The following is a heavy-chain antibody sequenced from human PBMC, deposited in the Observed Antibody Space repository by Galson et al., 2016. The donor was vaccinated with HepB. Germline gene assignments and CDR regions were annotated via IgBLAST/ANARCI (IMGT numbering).Heavy chain of an antibody. D-gene: IGHD3-3*02. CDR1: GLTFSSSG. CDR3: AKVGLIRGALARYFDD. V-gene: IGHV3-30*18. J-gene: IGHJ4*02. Sequence: SLRLSCAASGLTFSSSGMHWVRQAPDKGLEWMAVISQDGSNKYYADSVKGRFTISRDTSNNTLYLQMNSLRAEDTAVYYCAKVGLIRGALARYFDDWGQGTLVTVSS. CDR2: ISQDGSNK.